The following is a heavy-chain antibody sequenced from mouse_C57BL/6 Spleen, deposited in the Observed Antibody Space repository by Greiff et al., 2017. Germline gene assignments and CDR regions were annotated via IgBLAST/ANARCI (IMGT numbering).Heavy chain of an antibody. CDR2: IHPNSGST. D-gene: IGHD2-3*01. CDR3: ARSYDGYYGWFAY. V-gene: IGHV1-64*01. Sequence: QVQLKQPGAELVKPGASVKLSCKASGYTFTSYWMHWVKQRPGQGLAWIGMIHPNSGSTNYNEKFKSKATLTVDKSSSTAFMQLSSLTSEDSAVYYCARSYDGYYGWFAYWGQGTLVTVSA. CDR1: GYTFTSYW. J-gene: IGHJ3*01.